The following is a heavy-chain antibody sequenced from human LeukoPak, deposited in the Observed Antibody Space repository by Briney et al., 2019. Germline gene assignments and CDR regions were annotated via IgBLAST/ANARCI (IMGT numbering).Heavy chain of an antibody. V-gene: IGHV3-23*01. J-gene: IGHJ4*02. CDR2: LSAGGGST. D-gene: IGHD6-13*01. CDR3: ARDLSRIVAAGYYFDY. Sequence: GGSLRLSCAASGFTLSSYALSWVRQAPGKGLDWVSALSAGGGSTYYADSVKGRFTISRDNSKNTLYLQMNSLRAEDTAVYYCARDLSRIVAAGYYFDYWGQGTLVTVSS. CDR1: GFTLSSYA.